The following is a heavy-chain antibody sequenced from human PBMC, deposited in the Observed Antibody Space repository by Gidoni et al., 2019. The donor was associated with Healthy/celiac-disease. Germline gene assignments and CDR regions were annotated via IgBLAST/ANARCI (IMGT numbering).Heavy chain of an antibody. CDR1: GYTFTSYD. V-gene: IGHV1-8*01. D-gene: IGHD3-22*01. J-gene: IGHJ3*02. Sequence: QVQLVQSGAEVKKPGASVKVSCKASGYTFTSYDINWVRQATGQGLEWMGWMNPNSGNTGYAQKFQGRVTMTRNTSISTAYMELSSLISEDTAVYYCARGALRDSNRDGAFDIWGQGTMVTVSS. CDR2: MNPNSGNT. CDR3: ARGALRDSNRDGAFDI.